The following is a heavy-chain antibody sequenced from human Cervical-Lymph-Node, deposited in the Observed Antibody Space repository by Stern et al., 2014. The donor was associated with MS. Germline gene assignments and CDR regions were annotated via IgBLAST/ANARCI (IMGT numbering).Heavy chain of an antibody. CDR2: IYNAGNT. CDR3: ARMAAAGPFDF. CDR1: RGSISSSF. V-gene: IGHV4-59*01. J-gene: IGHJ4*02. D-gene: IGHD6-13*01. Sequence: QLQLQESGPGLVKPSGTLSLSCTVSRGSISSSFWSWLRQPPGKGLEWIGYIYNAGNTNYNPSLKSRVTISVDTSKNQFSLKLSSVTAADTAVYYCARMAAAGPFDFWGQGTLVTVSS.